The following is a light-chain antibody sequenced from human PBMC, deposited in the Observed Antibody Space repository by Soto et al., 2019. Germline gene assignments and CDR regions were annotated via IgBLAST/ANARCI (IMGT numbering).Light chain of an antibody. CDR3: QQYNNWLYT. J-gene: IGKJ2*01. CDR1: QSLSSN. Sequence: EIVMTQSPATMSVSPGERATLSCRASQSLSSNLAWYQQKPGQAPRLLIYGASTRATGIPARFSGSGSGTDFTLTISNLQSEDYAVYYCQQYNNWLYTFGQGTKLEIK. V-gene: IGKV3-15*01. CDR2: GAS.